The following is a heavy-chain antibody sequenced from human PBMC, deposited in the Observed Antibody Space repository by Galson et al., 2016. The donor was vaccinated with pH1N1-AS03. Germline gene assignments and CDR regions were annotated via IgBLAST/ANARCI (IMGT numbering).Heavy chain of an antibody. J-gene: IGHJ4*02. D-gene: IGHD4-23*01. Sequence: SLRLSCAASGFTFSTYAMSWVRQAQGMGLEWVSSISASGGDTYYADSVKGRFTTSRDNSRNTLSLQMNSLRDDDTAVYYCVRRSPWATVGTYYFDYWGQGTLVTVSS. CDR2: ISASGGDT. CDR1: GFTFSTYA. V-gene: IGHV3-23*01. CDR3: VRRSPWATVGTYYFDY.